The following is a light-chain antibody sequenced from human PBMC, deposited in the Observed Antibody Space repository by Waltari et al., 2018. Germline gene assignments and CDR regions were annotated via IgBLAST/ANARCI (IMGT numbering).Light chain of an antibody. Sequence: QSALTQPASVSGSPGQSITISCTGTSSDVGTHNLVSWYQQHPGKAPKLIIYEGSKRPSGVSHRFSGSKSGNTASLTISGLQAEDEADYYCCSYAGSSTYVFGTGTKVTVL. CDR3: CSYAGSSTYV. J-gene: IGLJ1*01. CDR1: SSDVGTHNL. CDR2: EGS. V-gene: IGLV2-23*01.